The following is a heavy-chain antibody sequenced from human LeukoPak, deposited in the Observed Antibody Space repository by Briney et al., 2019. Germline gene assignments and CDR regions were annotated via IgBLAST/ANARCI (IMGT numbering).Heavy chain of an antibody. D-gene: IGHD3-22*01. CDR2: INSDGSST. J-gene: IGHJ6*03. Sequence: PGGSLRLSCAASGFTFSSYWMHWVRQAPGKGLVWVSRINSDGSSTSYADSVKGRFTISRDNAKNTLYLQMNSLRAEDTAVYYCAREGAYYDSSGYYYYYYYMDLSGKGTTVTVSS. CDR1: GFTFSSYW. V-gene: IGHV3-74*01. CDR3: AREGAYYDSSGYYYYYYYMDL.